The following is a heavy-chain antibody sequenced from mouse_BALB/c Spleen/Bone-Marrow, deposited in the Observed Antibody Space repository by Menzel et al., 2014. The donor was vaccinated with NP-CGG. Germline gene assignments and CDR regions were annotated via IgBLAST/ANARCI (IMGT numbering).Heavy chain of an antibody. CDR2: INPRIGYT. V-gene: IGHV1-4*02. CDR1: GYIFTSYT. CDR3: AREGTYYAYFDY. Sequence: QVQLKQSAAELARPGASVKLSCKASGYIFTSYTIQWIKQRPGQGLEWIGYINPRIGYTDYNQKFKDKTTLTADKSSTTTYMRLNSLTSEDSAVYYCAREGTYYAYFDYWGQGTTLTVSS. D-gene: IGHD1-1*01. J-gene: IGHJ2*01.